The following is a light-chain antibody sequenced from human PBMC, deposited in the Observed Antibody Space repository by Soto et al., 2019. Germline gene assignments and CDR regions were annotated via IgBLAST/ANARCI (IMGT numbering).Light chain of an antibody. J-gene: IGKJ4*01. CDR3: QQYNNWPLT. CDR2: GAS. V-gene: IGKV3-15*01. CDR1: QSVSST. Sequence: ETVMTQSPATLSVSPGESATLSCRASQSVSSTSAWYQQKPGQAPRLLIYGASTRATDIPARFSGSGSGTEFTLTISSLQSEDFAVYYCQQYNNWPLTFGGGTKVEIK.